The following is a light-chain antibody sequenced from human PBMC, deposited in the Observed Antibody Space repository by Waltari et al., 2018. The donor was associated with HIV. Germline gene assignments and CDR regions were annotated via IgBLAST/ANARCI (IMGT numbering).Light chain of an antibody. CDR2: AAS. V-gene: IGKV1-27*01. Sequence: DIQMTQSPSSLSASVGDRVTITCRASQGISNYLAWYQQKPGKVPKLLIYAASTLQSGVPSRFSGSGSGTDFTLTISSRQPVDVAKYYCEKYNSAPWTFGQGTKGEIK. J-gene: IGKJ1*01. CDR3: EKYNSAPWT. CDR1: QGISNY.